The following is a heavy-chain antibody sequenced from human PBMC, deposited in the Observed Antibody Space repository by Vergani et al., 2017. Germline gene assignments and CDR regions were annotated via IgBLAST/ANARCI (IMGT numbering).Heavy chain of an antibody. CDR2: IYSTGSI. J-gene: IGHJ4*02. D-gene: IGHD1-1*01. V-gene: IGHV4-31*03. CDR1: GDSISSGVYY. CDR3: ERRRQLVYRLSCVYKNYFDY. Sequence: QVQLQESGPGLVKPSQTLSLTCSVSGDSISSGVYYWNWIRQHPGKGLEWIGYIYSTGSIHHNPSLRRRINMSVDTSKNQFSLKLSSVTAADTAVYYCERRRQLVYRLSCVYKNYFDYWDQGTLVT.